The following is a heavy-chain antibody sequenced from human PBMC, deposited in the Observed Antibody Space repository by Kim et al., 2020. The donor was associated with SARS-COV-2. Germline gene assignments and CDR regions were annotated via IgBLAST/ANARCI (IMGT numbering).Heavy chain of an antibody. CDR3: AKVANILTGYFDPSPFQY. CDR2: ISYDGGNK. V-gene: IGHV3-30*18. J-gene: IGHJ4*02. CDR1: GFTFSNYV. D-gene: IGHD3-9*01. Sequence: GGSLRLSCAASGFTFSNYVMHWVRQAPGKGLEWVAVISYDGGNKYYAESVKGRFTISRDNSKNTLYPQMNSLRAEDTAVYYCAKVANILTGYFDPSPFQYWGQGTLVTVSS.